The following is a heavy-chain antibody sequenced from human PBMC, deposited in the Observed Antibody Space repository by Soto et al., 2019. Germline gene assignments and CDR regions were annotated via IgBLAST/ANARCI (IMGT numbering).Heavy chain of an antibody. V-gene: IGHV3-23*01. J-gene: IGHJ4*02. CDR1: GFTFSSYA. D-gene: IGHD4-17*01. CDR2: ISGSGGST. Sequence: PGGSLRLSCAASGFTFSSYAMSWVRQAPGKGLEWVSAISGSGGSTYYADSVKGRFTISRDNSKNTLYLQMNSLRAEDTAVYYCAKNWGTVTRRLYYFDYWGQGTLVTVSS. CDR3: AKNWGTVTRRLYYFDY.